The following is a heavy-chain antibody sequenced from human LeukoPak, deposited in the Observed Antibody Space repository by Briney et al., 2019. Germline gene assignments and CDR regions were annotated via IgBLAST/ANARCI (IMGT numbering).Heavy chain of an antibody. D-gene: IGHD3-10*01. J-gene: IGHJ5*02. V-gene: IGHV4-59*01. CDR2: VYHSGGT. CDR3: ARDNADYASGGDWFDP. CDR1: GGSISGYY. Sequence: SETLSLTCTVSGGSISGYYWTWIRQPPGKGLEWIGYVYHSGGTSYNPSLKSRVTIVVDTSKNQFSLKLTSVTTADTAVYYCARDNADYASGGDWFDPWGQGTLVTVSS.